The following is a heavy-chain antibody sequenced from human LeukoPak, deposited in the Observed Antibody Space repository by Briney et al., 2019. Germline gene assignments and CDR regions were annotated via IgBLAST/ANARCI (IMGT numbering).Heavy chain of an antibody. V-gene: IGHV3-7*01. J-gene: IGHJ4*02. CDR2: IKEDGTEE. Sequence: GGSLRLSCAASEFAFSNYWMSWVRQAPGKGLEWVANIKEDGTEENYVGSVKGQFTISRDNAKNSLYLQMNSLRAEDTAVYYCTTWGPWSHFDYWGQGTLVTVSS. CDR3: TTWGPWSHFDY. CDR1: EFAFSNYW. D-gene: IGHD3-3*01.